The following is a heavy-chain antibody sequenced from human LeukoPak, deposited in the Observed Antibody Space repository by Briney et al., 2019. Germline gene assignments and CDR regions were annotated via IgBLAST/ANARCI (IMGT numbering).Heavy chain of an antibody. CDR1: GFTFSSYS. Sequence: GGSLRLSCAASGFTFSSYSMNWVRQAPGKGLEWISYISSSSSTIYYADSLKGRFTIPRDNAKNSRYLLMNCLTAEDTAVYYFARAWICNQQGKYGWGPGDLGTVSS. V-gene: IGHV3-48*01. CDR2: ISSSSSTI. CDR3: ARAWICNQQGKYG. J-gene: IGHJ4*01. D-gene: IGHD5-12*01.